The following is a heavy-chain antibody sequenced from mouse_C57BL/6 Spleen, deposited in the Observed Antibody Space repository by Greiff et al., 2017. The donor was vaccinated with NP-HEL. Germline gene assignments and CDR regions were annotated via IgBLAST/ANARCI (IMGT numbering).Heavy chain of an antibody. Sequence: VQLQQPGAELVKPGASVKMSCKASGYTFTSYWITWVKQRPGQGLEWIGDIYPGSGSTNYNEKFKSKATLTVDTSSSTAYMQLSSLTSEDSAVYYCARGHYYYGSSHWYFDVWGTGTTVTVSS. CDR3: ARGHYYYGSSHWYFDV. D-gene: IGHD1-1*01. CDR2: IYPGSGST. CDR1: GYTFTSYW. J-gene: IGHJ1*03. V-gene: IGHV1-55*01.